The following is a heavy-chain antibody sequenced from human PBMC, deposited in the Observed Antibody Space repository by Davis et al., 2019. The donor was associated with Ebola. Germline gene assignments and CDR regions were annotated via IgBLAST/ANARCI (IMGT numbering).Heavy chain of an antibody. CDR3: ARDKGVPAQRSGAGWFDP. CDR1: GFTFSSYW. CDR2: ISSSSSYI. Sequence: GGSLRLSCAASGFTFSSYWMSWVRQAPGKGLEWVSSISSSSSYIYYADSVKGRFTISRDNAKNSLYLQMNSLRAEDTAVYYCARDKGVPAQRSGAGWFDPWGQGTLVTVSS. D-gene: IGHD2-2*01. J-gene: IGHJ5*02. V-gene: IGHV3-21*01.